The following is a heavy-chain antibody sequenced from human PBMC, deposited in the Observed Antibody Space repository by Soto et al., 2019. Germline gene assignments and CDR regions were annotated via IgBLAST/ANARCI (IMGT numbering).Heavy chain of an antibody. CDR2: ISWNSGSI. Sequence: EVQLVESGGGLVQPGRSLRLSCAASGFTFDDYAMHWVRQAPGKGLEWVSGISWNSGSIGYADSVKGRFTISRDNAKNSLYLQMNSLRAEDTALYYCAKDAITMVRGVMDVWGQGTTVTVSS. CDR3: AKDAITMVRGVMDV. CDR1: GFTFDDYA. J-gene: IGHJ6*02. D-gene: IGHD3-10*01. V-gene: IGHV3-9*01.